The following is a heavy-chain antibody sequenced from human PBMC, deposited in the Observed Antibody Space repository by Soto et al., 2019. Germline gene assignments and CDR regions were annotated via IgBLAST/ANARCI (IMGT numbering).Heavy chain of an antibody. V-gene: IGHV1-46*01. D-gene: IGHD2-15*01. CDR2: INPSGGST. Sequence: QVQLVQSGAEVKKPGASVKVSCKASGYTFTSYFIHWVRQAPGQGLEWMGIINPSGGSTGYAQKFQGRVTMARDTSTSTVYMELSGLRSEDTAVYYCARRSCSDANCYSNWLDPWGQGTLVTVSS. CDR1: GYTFTSYF. J-gene: IGHJ5*02. CDR3: ARRSCSDANCYSNWLDP.